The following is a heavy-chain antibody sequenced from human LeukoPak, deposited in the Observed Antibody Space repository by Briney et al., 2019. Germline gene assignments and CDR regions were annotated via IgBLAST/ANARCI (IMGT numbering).Heavy chain of an antibody. V-gene: IGHV3-23*01. CDR3: AKLPIVVVVAATWWFDP. CDR1: GFTFSSYA. J-gene: IGHJ5*02. CDR2: ISGSGGST. Sequence: GGSVRLFCAASGFTFSSYAMRWARQAPGKGVEWVSGISGSGGSTYYADSVKGRFTISRDNSKNTLYLQMNSLRAEDTAVYYCAKLPIVVVVAATWWFDPWGQGTLVTVSS. D-gene: IGHD2-15*01.